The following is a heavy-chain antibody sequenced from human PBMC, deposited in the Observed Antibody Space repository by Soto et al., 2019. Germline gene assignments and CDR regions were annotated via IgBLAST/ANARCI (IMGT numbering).Heavy chain of an antibody. CDR1: GYSFTKYG. J-gene: IGHJ5*02. CDR2: ISTYNGDT. CDR3: GRDPSNTSGSRIWFDA. V-gene: IGHV1-18*04. D-gene: IGHD5-12*01. Sequence: GASVKVSCKASGYSFTKYGISWVRQAPGQGLEWMGWISTYNGDTNYAQSLQGRVTMTTDTSTSTAYMELRSLRSDDTAVYYCGRDPSNTSGSRIWFDAWGQGALVTSPQ.